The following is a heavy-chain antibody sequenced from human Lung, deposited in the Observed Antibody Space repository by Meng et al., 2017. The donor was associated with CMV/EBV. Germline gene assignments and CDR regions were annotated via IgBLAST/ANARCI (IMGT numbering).Heavy chain of an antibody. V-gene: IGHV1-2*02. D-gene: IGHD7-27*01. J-gene: IGHJ4*02. CDR2: IHPHRGDT. Sequence: ASVXVSCKASGYTFTAHYFHWVRQAPGQGLEWMGWIHPHRGDTNYAQQFHGRVTLTRDTSINTGYMELTRLTSDDTAVYDCARDSNWGPDYWGQGTLVTVSS. CDR3: ARDSNWGPDY. CDR1: GYTFTAHY.